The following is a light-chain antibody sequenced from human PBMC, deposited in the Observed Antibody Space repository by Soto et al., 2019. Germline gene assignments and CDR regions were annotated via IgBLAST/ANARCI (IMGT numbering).Light chain of an antibody. CDR3: YSFAGFNTQ. J-gene: IGLJ2*01. CDR2: EVN. Sequence: QPALTQPASVSGSPGQSIAISCTGNSSGIGTFNLVSWYQQHPGKAPKLIIYEVNKRPSGISSRFSGSKSGNTASLTISGLQAEDEADYYCYSFAGFNTQFGGGTKVTVL. V-gene: IGLV2-23*02. CDR1: SSGIGTFNL.